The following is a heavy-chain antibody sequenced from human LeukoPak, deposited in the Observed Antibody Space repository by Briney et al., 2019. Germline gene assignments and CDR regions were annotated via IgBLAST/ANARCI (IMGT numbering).Heavy chain of an antibody. J-gene: IGHJ5*02. D-gene: IGHD6-13*01. Sequence: PGGSLRLSCAASGFTFSDYYMNWIRQAPGKGMEWISFISSSGDTKYYADSVKGRFTISRDNSKNTLYLQMNSLRAEDTAVYYCARERLNSSSWYHWFDPWGQGTLVTVSS. CDR3: ARERLNSSSWYHWFDP. CDR1: GFTFSDYY. V-gene: IGHV3-11*04. CDR2: ISSSGDTK.